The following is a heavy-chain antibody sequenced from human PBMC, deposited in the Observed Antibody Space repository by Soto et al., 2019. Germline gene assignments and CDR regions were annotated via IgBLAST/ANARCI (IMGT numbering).Heavy chain of an antibody. V-gene: IGHV3-30-3*01. CDR2: ISYDGSNK. CDR1: GFTFSSYA. J-gene: IGHJ4*02. Sequence: QVQLVESGGGVVQPGRSLRLSYAASGFTFSSYAMHWVRQAPGKGLEWVAVISYDGSNKYYADSVKGRFTISRDNSKNTLYLQMNSLRAEDTAVYYCARDRAVTTPIFDYWGQGTLVTVSS. D-gene: IGHD4-17*01. CDR3: ARDRAVTTPIFDY.